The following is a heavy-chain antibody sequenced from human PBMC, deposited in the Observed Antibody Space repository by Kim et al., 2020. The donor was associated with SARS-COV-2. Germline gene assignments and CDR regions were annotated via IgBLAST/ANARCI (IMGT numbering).Heavy chain of an antibody. D-gene: IGHD5-18*01. V-gene: IGHV1-69*13. CDR2: IIPIFGTA. CDR3: ARTGYRGAIDSYGYGFDY. J-gene: IGHJ4*02. Sequence: SVKVSCKASGGTFSSYAISWVRQAPGQGLEWMGGIIPIFGTANYAQKFQGRVTITADESTSTAYMELSSLRSEDTAVYYCARTGYRGAIDSYGYGFDYWGQGTLVTVSS. CDR1: GGTFSSYA.